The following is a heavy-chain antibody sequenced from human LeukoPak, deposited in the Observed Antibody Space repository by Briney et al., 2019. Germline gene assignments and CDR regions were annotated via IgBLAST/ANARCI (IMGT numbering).Heavy chain of an antibody. CDR3: ARDPFVDYYDSSGYFGY. CDR1: GYTFTSYG. Sequence: GASVKVSCKASGYTFTSYGISWVRQAPGQGLEWMGWISAYNGNTNYAQKLQGRVTMTTDTSTSTAYMELRSLRSDDTAVYYCARDPFVDYYDSSGYFGYWGQGTLVTVSS. J-gene: IGHJ4*02. CDR2: ISAYNGNT. D-gene: IGHD3-22*01. V-gene: IGHV1-18*01.